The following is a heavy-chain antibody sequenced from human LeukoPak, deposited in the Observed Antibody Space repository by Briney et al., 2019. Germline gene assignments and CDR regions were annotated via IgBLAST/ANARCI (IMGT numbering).Heavy chain of an antibody. V-gene: IGHV1-8*03. J-gene: IGHJ4*02. Sequence: ASVKASCKASGYTFTSYDINWVRQATGQGLEWMGWMNPNSGNTGYAQKFQGRVTITRNTSISTAYMELSSLRSEDTAVYYCARSLNLYYGSGSYYFWGQGTLVTVSS. CDR1: GYTFTSYD. D-gene: IGHD3-10*01. CDR3: ARSLNLYYGSGSYYF. CDR2: MNPNSGNT.